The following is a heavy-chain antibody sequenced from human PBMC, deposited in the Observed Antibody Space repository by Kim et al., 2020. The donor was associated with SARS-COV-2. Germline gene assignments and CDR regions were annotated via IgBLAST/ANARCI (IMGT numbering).Heavy chain of an antibody. V-gene: IGHV4-4*09. D-gene: IGHD6-19*01. J-gene: IGHJ6*02. Sequence: SLKSLVTISLDTSKNQFSLKRSSVTAADTAVYYCARSSSGWEDYYYGMDVWGQGTTVTVSS. CDR3: ARSSSGWEDYYYGMDV.